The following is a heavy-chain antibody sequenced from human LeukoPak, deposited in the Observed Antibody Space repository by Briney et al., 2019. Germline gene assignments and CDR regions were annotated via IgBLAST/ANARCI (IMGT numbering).Heavy chain of an antibody. D-gene: IGHD5-12*01. Sequence: ASVKVSCKASGGTFSSYAISWVRQAPGQGLEWMGGIIPIFGTANYAQKFQGRVTITADESTSTAYMELSSLRSEDTAVYYCARDGRYGGYDFEYWGQGTLVTVSS. CDR1: GGTFSSYA. J-gene: IGHJ4*02. CDR3: ARDGRYGGYDFEY. CDR2: IIPIFGTA. V-gene: IGHV1-69*13.